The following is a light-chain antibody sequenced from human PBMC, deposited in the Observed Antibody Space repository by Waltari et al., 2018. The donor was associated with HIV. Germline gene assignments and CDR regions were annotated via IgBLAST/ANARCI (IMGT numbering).Light chain of an antibody. CDR1: QSSGSN. J-gene: IGKJ2*01. CDR2: YAS. Sequence: IVLTQSPEFPSVTPKVQVTITCRASQSSGSNLHWYQQKPDQSPKLLIKYASRSFSGVPSRFSGSRSGTDFTLTISRLEAEDAATYYCHQSSSLPHTFGQGTKLEIK. V-gene: IGKV6-21*01. CDR3: HQSSSLPHT.